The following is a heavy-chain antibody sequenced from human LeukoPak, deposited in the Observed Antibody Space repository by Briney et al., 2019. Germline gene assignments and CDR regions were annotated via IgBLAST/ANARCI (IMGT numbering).Heavy chain of an antibody. D-gene: IGHD7-27*01. CDR1: GDFITACY. J-gene: IGHJ4*02. V-gene: IGHV4-59*01. CDR2: VYYTGST. Sequence: SETLSLTCTVSGDFITACYWSWIRQPPGKGLEWIGYVYYTGSTEYSPSLRSRVTISLEMSKQQFSLNLTSVTAADTAVYYCASNTGTVFDNWGQGALVTVSS. CDR3: ASNTGTVFDN.